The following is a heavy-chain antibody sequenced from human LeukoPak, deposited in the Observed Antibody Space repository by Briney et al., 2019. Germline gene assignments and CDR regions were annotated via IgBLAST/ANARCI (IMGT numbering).Heavy chain of an antibody. D-gene: IGHD5/OR15-5a*01. CDR3: LRVRVVFSMDG. J-gene: IGHJ6*02. CDR2: MYYTGST. V-gene: IGHV4-59*01. Sequence: SETLSLTCRVFGGTISSDYWAWIRQPPGKGLDWIGYMYYTGSTNYNPSLKSRVTISLDTSKKQFSLKLSSVTAADTAVYYCLRVRVVFSMDGWGRGTTVTVSS. CDR1: GGTISSDY.